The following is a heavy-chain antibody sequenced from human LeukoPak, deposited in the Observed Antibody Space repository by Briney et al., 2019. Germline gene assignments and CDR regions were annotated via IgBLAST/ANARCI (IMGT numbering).Heavy chain of an antibody. J-gene: IGHJ4*02. V-gene: IGHV3-30*02. CDR1: GFTFSSYG. CDR2: IRYDGSNK. Sequence: GGSLRLSCAASGFTFSSYGMHWVRQAPGKGLEWVAFIRYDGSNKYYADSVKGRFTISRDNSKNTLYLQMNSLRAEDTAVYYCAKDHSLVVITQVDYWGQGTLVTVSS. CDR3: AKDHSLVVITQVDY. D-gene: IGHD3-22*01.